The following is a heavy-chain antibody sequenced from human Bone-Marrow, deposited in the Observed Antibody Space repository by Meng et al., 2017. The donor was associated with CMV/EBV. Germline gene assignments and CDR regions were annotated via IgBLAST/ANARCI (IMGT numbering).Heavy chain of an antibody. CDR2: ISAYNGNT. V-gene: IGHV1-18*01. J-gene: IGHJ6*02. D-gene: IGHD4/OR15-4a*01. CDR3: ARATYGGYYYYGMDV. CDR1: GYTFTSYG. Sequence: ASVKVSCKASGYTFTSYGISWVRQAPGQGLEWMGWISAYNGNTNYAQKLQGRVTMTTDTSTSTAYMELSRLRSDDTAVYYCARATYGGYYYYGMDVWGQGTAVTVSS.